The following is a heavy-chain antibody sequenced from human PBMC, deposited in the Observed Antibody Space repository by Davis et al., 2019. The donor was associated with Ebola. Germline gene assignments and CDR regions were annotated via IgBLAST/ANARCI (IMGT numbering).Heavy chain of an antibody. J-gene: IGHJ1*01. D-gene: IGHD6-13*01. CDR1: RGTFSSYA. Sequence: AASVKVSCKASRGTFSSYAISWVRQAPGQGLEWMGGIIPIFGTANYAQKFQGRVTITADKSTSTAYMELSSLRSEDTAVYYCAIKGTYMAAAGTGYFQHWGQGTLVTVSS. CDR2: IIPIFGTA. CDR3: AIKGTYMAAAGTGYFQH. V-gene: IGHV1-69*06.